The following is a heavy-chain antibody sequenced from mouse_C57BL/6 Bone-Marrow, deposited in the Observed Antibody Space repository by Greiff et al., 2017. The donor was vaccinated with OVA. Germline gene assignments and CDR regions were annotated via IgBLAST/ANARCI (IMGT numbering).Heavy chain of an antibody. CDR3: ARGYASFAD. Sequence: EVQLQQSVAELVRPGASVKLSCTASGSNIKNTYMHWVKQRPEQGLGWIGRIDPANGNNKYATKFQGTATITADTSSNTAYLQPCGVTSVDTAIYYCARGYASFADWGKGTLVTVSA. CDR1: GSNIKNTY. D-gene: IGHD1-2*01. V-gene: IGHV14-3*01. CDR2: IDPANGNN. J-gene: IGHJ3*01.